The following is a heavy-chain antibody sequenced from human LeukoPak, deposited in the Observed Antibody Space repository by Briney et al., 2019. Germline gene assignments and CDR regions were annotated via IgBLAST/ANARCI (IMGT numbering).Heavy chain of an antibody. J-gene: IGHJ4*02. CDR1: GFTFTSHP. Sequence: PGGSLRLSCAASGFTFTSHPMNWVRQAPGKGLEWVSAISVNGDTTYCADSVKGRFTISRDNSGNTMYLQMTSLRAEDTAIYYCGKDSRPDGVWSHDYWGQGTLVIVSS. CDR2: ISVNGDTT. D-gene: IGHD2-8*02. CDR3: GKDSRPDGVWSHDY. V-gene: IGHV3-23*01.